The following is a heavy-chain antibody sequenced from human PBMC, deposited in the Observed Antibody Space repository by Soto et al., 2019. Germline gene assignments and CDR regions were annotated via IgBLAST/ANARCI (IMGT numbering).Heavy chain of an antibody. CDR3: ARAPSNHSGNYIYFDY. Sequence: IGGYNCYTTYAPKFKGRVTMTKSTSTSTAYMELRSLTSDDTAVYYCARAPSNHSGNYIYFDYWGQGALVTVSS. CDR2: IGGYNCYT. J-gene: IGHJ4*02. V-gene: IGHV1-18*01. D-gene: IGHD3-22*01.